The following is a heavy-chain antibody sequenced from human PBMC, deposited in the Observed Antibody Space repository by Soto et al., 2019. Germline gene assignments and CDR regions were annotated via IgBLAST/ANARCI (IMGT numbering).Heavy chain of an antibody. CDR3: AKVDVGWELYYYYYGMDV. V-gene: IGHV3-30*18. CDR2: ISYDGSNK. D-gene: IGHD1-26*01. J-gene: IGHJ6*02. CDR1: GFTFSSYG. Sequence: PGGSLRLSCAASGFTFSSYGMHWVRQAPGKGLEWVAVISYDGSNKYYADSVKGRFTISRDNSKNTLYLQMNSLRAEDTAVYYCAKVDVGWELYYYYYGMDVWGQGTTVTVSS.